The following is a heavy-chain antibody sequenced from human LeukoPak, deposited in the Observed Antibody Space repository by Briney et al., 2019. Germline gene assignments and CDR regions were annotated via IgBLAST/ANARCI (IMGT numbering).Heavy chain of an antibody. D-gene: IGHD5-24*01. J-gene: IGHJ4*02. Sequence: SVKVSCKASGGTFSSYAISWVRQAPGQGLEWMGRIIPILGIANYAQKFQGRVTITADKSTSTAYMELSSLRSEDTAVYYCARGEMATVDLDYWGQGTLVTVSS. CDR3: ARGEMATVDLDY. CDR1: GGTFSSYA. CDR2: IIPILGIA. V-gene: IGHV1-69*04.